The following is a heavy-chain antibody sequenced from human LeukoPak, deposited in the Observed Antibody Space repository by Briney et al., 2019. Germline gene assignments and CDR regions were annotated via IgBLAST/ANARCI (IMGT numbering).Heavy chain of an antibody. V-gene: IGHV3-23*01. CDR1: GFKFSDYQ. CDR3: AKPSSGWYTWDY. J-gene: IGHJ4*02. Sequence: PGGSLRLSCAASGFKFSDYQMSWVRQAPGKGLEWVSAISGSGGSTYYADSVKGRFTISRDNSKNTLYLQMNSLRAEDTAVYYCAKPSSGWYTWDYWGQGTLVTVSS. CDR2: ISGSGGST. D-gene: IGHD6-19*01.